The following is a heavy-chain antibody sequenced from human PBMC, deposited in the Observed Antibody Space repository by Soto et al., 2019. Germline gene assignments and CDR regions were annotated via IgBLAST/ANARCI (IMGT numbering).Heavy chain of an antibody. J-gene: IGHJ5*02. CDR2: ISSSGSTI. CDR3: AREAIVVVPAQPWFDP. Sequence: GGSLRLSXAASGFTFSDYYMSWIRQAPGKGLEWVSHISSSGSTIYYADSVKGRFTISRDNAKNSLYLQMNSLRAEDTAVYYCAREAIVVVPAQPWFDPWGQGTLVTVSS. CDR1: GFTFSDYY. D-gene: IGHD2-2*01. V-gene: IGHV3-11*01.